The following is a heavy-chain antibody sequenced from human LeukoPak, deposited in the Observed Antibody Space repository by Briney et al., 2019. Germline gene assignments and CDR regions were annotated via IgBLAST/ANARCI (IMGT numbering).Heavy chain of an antibody. V-gene: IGHV4-39*07. D-gene: IGHD6-19*01. CDR3: ARMTPYSSGYDY. Sequence: PSETLSLTCTVSGGSISSSSYYWGWIRQPPGKGLEWIGSIYYSGSTYYIPSLKSRVTISVDTSKNQFSLKLSSVTAADTAVYYCARMTPYSSGYDYWGQGTLVTVSS. J-gene: IGHJ4*02. CDR1: GGSISSSSYY. CDR2: IYYSGST.